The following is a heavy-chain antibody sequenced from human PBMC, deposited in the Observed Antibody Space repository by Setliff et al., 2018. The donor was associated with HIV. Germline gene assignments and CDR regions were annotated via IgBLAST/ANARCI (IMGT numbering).Heavy chain of an antibody. CDR1: GYSFYEYY. CDR3: ARSIYEWGAFDI. J-gene: IGHJ3*02. D-gene: IGHD2-8*01. Sequence: ASVKVSCKASGYSFYEYYMHWLRQVPGQGLEWMGWISTYNGNTNYAQKFQGRVTLTTDTSTNTAYMELSSLRSEDSAVYYCARSIYEWGAFDIWGQGTMVTVSS. CDR2: ISTYNGNT. V-gene: IGHV1-18*04.